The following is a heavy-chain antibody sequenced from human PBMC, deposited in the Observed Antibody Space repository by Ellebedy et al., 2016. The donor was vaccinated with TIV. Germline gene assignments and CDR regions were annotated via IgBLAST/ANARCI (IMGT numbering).Heavy chain of an antibody. CDR3: ARLGRFDP. CDR1: GASISIKNYY. Sequence: SETLSLXCTVSGASISIKNYYWGWIRQPPGKGLEWIGSIYYSGSTYYNPALRSRVTMSVDTYKNQFSLKLSSVTTADTAVYYCARLGRFDPWGQGTLVTVSS. CDR2: IYYSGST. J-gene: IGHJ5*02. V-gene: IGHV4-39*01.